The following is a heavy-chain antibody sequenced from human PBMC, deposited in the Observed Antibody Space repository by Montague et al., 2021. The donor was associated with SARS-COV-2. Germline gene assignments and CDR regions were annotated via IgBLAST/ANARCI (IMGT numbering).Heavy chain of an antibody. CDR1: GGSFSGYY. V-gene: IGHV4-34*01. CDR3: ARGSGCSGGSCYSEWDPYYCEGMGV. CDR2: INHSGST. J-gene: IGHJ6*02. Sequence: SETLSLTCAVYGGSFSGYYWSWIRQPPGKGLEWIGEINHSGSTNYNPSLKSRVTISVDTSKNQFSLKLSSVTAADTAVYYCARGSGCSGGSCYSEWDPYYCEGMGVWGQGTTGTGSS. D-gene: IGHD2-15*01.